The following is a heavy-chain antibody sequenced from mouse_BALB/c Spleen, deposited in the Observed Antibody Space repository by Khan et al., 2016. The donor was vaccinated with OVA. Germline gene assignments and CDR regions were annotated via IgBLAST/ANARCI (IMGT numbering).Heavy chain of an antibody. CDR1: GYSITSDYA. D-gene: IGHD2-3*01. V-gene: IGHV3-2*02. Sequence: EVKLEESGPGLVKPSQSLSLTCTVTGYSITSDYAWNWIRQFPENKLEWMGYISYSGSTNYNPALKSRISITRDTSKNQFFLQLNSVTTEDTATYYCARDGFRYNYAMDYWGQGTSVTVSS. CDR3: ARDGFRYNYAMDY. J-gene: IGHJ4*01. CDR2: ISYSGST.